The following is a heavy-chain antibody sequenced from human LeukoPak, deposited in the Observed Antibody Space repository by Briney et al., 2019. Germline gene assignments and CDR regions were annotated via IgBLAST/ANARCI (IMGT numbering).Heavy chain of an antibody. Sequence: SETLSLTCTVSGGSISSGSYYWRWIRQPGGKGLEWIGRIYTSGSTNYNPSLKSRVTISVDTSKNQFSLKLSSVTAADTAVYYCARSLGLYCSSTSCYTFDYWGQGTLVTVSS. D-gene: IGHD2-2*02. V-gene: IGHV4-61*02. CDR2: IYTSGST. CDR1: GGSISSGSYY. CDR3: ARSLGLYCSSTSCYTFDY. J-gene: IGHJ4*02.